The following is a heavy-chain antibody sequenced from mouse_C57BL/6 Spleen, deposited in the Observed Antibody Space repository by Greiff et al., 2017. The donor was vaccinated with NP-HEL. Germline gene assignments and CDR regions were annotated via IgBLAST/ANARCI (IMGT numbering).Heavy chain of an antibody. Sequence: QVQLQQSGAELVKPGASVKISCKASGYAFSSYWMNWVKQRPGKGLEWIGQIYPGDGDTNYNGKFKGKATLTADKSSSTAYMQLSSLTSEDSAVYFCARRVYGSSFDWYFDVWGTGTTVTVSS. CDR3: ARRVYGSSFDWYFDV. CDR1: GYAFSSYW. J-gene: IGHJ1*03. CDR2: IYPGDGDT. V-gene: IGHV1-80*01. D-gene: IGHD1-1*01.